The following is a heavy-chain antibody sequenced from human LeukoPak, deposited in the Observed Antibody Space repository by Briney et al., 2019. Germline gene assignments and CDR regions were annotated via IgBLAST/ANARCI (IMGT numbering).Heavy chain of an antibody. CDR1: GDTFSDFS. Sequence: SVKVSCKATGDTFSDFSISWVRQAPGQGLEWMGGIIPIFGTTNYAQKFQGRVTITADDSTRTVYMGVSSLRSDDTAVYYCARAPSVTAPGDSDIVIIPAALDYWGQGTLVTVSS. CDR3: ARAPSVTAPGDSDIVIIPAALDY. V-gene: IGHV1-69*13. D-gene: IGHD2-2*01. CDR2: IIPIFGTT. J-gene: IGHJ4*02.